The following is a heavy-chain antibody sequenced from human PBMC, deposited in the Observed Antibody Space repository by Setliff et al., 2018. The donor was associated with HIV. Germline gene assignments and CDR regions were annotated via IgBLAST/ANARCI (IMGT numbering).Heavy chain of an antibody. CDR3: ARGFDYAQRPPLYYFDY. D-gene: IGHD2-2*01. CDR1: GGSFNGYY. V-gene: IGHV4-34*01. Sequence: ETLSLTCAVYGGSFNGYYWSWIRQPPGKGLEWIGEINHSGSTNYNPSLKSRVTMSVDKSKNQFSLRLSSVTAADTAVYYCARGFDYAQRPPLYYFDYWGQGTLVTVSS. J-gene: IGHJ4*02. CDR2: INHSGST.